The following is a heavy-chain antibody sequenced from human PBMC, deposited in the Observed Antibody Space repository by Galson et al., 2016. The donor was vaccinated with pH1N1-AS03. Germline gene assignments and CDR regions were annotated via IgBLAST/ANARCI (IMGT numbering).Heavy chain of an antibody. CDR1: GFTFNGYS. J-gene: IGHJ4*02. CDR3: ARGRGRNSNFDF. Sequence: SLRLSCAVSGFTFNGYSMNWVRQPPGKGLEWVSSISSSGGNRSYPDSVRGRFTISRDNARNSLYLQMNSLRAEDTAVYYCARGRGRNSNFDFWGQGTLVTVSS. V-gene: IGHV3-21*01. CDR2: ISSSGGNR. D-gene: IGHD4-23*01.